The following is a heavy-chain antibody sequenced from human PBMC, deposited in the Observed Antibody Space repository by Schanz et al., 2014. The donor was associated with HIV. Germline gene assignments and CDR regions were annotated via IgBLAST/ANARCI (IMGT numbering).Heavy chain of an antibody. V-gene: IGHV1-18*01. J-gene: IGHJ3*01. D-gene: IGHD2-2*01. CDR1: GYTFTSYG. CDR3: ARMSPSSTSYGDAFDV. Sequence: QVQLVQSGAEVKKPGASVKVSCKASGYTFTSYGINWVRQAPGQGLEWMGWISTYNGHTDYAQKVQGRVTMTADTSTNTAYMELRSLRSDDTGVYYCARMSPSSTSYGDAFDVWGQGTMITVSS. CDR2: ISTYNGHT.